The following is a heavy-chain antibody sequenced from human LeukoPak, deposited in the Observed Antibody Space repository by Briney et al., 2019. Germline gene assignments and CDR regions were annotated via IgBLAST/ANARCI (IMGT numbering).Heavy chain of an antibody. V-gene: IGHV3-21*06. Sequence: PGGSLRLSCAASGLTFSTYSMNWVRQAPGQGLQWVSSISSSSKYIYYADSVKGRFTISRDNAKNSLYLQMNSLRPEDLAVYYCVPRYCSSTSCEDYWGQGTLVTVSS. CDR2: ISSSSKYI. J-gene: IGHJ4*02. CDR1: GLTFSTYS. CDR3: VPRYCSSTSCEDY. D-gene: IGHD2-2*01.